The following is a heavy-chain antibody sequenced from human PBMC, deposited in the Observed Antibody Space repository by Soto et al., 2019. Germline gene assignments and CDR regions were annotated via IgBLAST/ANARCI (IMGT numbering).Heavy chain of an antibody. V-gene: IGHV3-23*01. D-gene: IGHD5-12*01. CDR1: GFTFSSHG. CDR2: LSRGGGST. CDR3: ARDGQYRTDGFDI. Sequence: EAQLLESGGGSVQPGGSLRLSCAASGFTFSSHGMSWIRQAPGKGLEWISGLSRGGGSTYYVESVKGLFTISRDNAKNTLDLIMKSLRVEDTALYYCARDGQYRTDGFDIWGQGTMVTVSS. J-gene: IGHJ3*02.